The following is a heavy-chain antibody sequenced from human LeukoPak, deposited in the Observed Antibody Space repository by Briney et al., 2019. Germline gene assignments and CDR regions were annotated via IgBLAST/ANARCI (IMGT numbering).Heavy chain of an antibody. CDR2: ISRRSTTT. CDR3: ARDREYCNSTSCSLYYVDV. D-gene: IGHD2-2*01. CDR1: GFTFSFSTYN. Sequence: GGSLRISCAASGFTFSFSTYNMNWVRQTPGKGLEWVSYISRRSTTTYYADSVKGRFTISRDNAKNSLYLEMNSLRAEDTAVYYCARDREYCNSTSCSLYYVDVWGEGTTVTVSS. V-gene: IGHV3-48*01. J-gene: IGHJ6*03.